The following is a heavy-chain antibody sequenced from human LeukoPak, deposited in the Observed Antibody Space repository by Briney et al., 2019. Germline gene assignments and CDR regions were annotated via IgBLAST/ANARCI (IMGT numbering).Heavy chain of an antibody. CDR1: GFTFNTYI. J-gene: IGHJ4*02. Sequence: PGGSLRLSCAASGFTFNTYIMNWVRQAPGKGLEWVSYISSRTGTIYYADSVKGRFTISRDNAKNSLYLQMNSLRAEDTAVYYCARDGAFGYYGSGSYDYWGQGTLVTVSS. CDR2: ISSRTGTI. D-gene: IGHD3-10*01. V-gene: IGHV3-48*04. CDR3: ARDGAFGYYGSGSYDY.